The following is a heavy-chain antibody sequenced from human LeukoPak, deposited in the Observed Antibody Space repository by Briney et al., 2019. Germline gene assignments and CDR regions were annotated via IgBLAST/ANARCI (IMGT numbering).Heavy chain of an antibody. CDR1: GGSISSSSYY. Sequence: SETLSLTCTVSGGSISSSSYYWGWIRQPPGKGLEWIGSIYYSGSTYYNPSLKSRVTISVDTSKNQFSLKLSSVTAADTAVYYCANGGDDFRSLDYWGQGTLVTVSS. V-gene: IGHV4-39*07. CDR3: ANGGDDFRSLDY. D-gene: IGHD3-3*01. J-gene: IGHJ4*02. CDR2: IYYSGST.